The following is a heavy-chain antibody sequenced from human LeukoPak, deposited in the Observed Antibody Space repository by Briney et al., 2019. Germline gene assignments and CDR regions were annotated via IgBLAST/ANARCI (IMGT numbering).Heavy chain of an antibody. CDR2: ISCSGSTI. D-gene: IGHD6-19*01. V-gene: IGHV3-48*03. Sequence: GGSLRLSCAASGFTFSSYEMNRVRQAPGKGLEWVSYISCSGSTIYYADSVKGRFTISRDNAKNSLYLQMNSLRAEDTAVYYCARDQYSSGWYGGKHPYFDYWGQGTLVTVSS. CDR3: ARDQYSSGWYGGKHPYFDY. CDR1: GFTFSSYE. J-gene: IGHJ4*02.